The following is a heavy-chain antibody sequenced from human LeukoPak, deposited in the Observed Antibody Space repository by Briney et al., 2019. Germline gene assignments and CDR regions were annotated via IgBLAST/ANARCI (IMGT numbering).Heavy chain of an antibody. CDR3: AKDRDGMGV. CDR2: ISYSGTT. J-gene: IGHJ6*02. CDR1: GGSISGYY. Sequence: PSETLSLTCTVSGGSISGYYWSWIRQPPGTGLEWIGYISYSGTTNYNPSLKSRVTISVAPSKNQFSLKLSSVTAADTAVYFCAKDRDGMGVWGQGTTVTVSS. V-gene: IGHV4-59*12.